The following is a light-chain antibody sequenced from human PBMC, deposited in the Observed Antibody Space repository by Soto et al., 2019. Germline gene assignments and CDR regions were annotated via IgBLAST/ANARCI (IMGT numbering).Light chain of an antibody. Sequence: EIVLTQSPATLSLSPGERATLSCRASQSVSSYLVWYQQKPGQAPRLLIFGASNRATGIPARFSGGGSGTDFTLTISSLEPEDFAIHYCQQRSDWPITFGQGTRLEIK. CDR1: QSVSSY. CDR3: QQRSDWPIT. V-gene: IGKV3-11*01. CDR2: GAS. J-gene: IGKJ5*01.